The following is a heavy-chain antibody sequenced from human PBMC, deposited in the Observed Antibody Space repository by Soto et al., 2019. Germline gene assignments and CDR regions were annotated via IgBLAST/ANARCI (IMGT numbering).Heavy chain of an antibody. V-gene: IGHV4-34*01. D-gene: IGHD6-6*01. CDR3: ARGGRRYSSSRGWFDP. CDR1: GWSFSGYY. CDR2: INHSGST. J-gene: IGHJ5*02. Sequence: PXETLSLPCAAYGWSFSGYYWSWIRQPPGKGLEWIGEINHSGSTNYNPSLKSRVTISVDTSKNQFSLKLSSVTAADTAVYYCARGGRRYSSSRGWFDPWGQGSLATVSS.